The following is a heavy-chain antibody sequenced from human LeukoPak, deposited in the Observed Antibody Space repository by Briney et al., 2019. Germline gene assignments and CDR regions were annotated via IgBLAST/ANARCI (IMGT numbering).Heavy chain of an antibody. CDR1: GYTFISYD. CDR2: MNPKSGNT. CDR3: ARKIASTRLGVRYYYMDV. Sequence: ASVKVSCKASGYTFISYDIVWLRQATGQGLEWMGYMNPKSGNTDYVQDFQGRVTMTRDTSITTAYMELSGLRSEDTAVYYCARKIASTRLGVRYYYMDVWGEGTTVTISS. J-gene: IGHJ6*03. V-gene: IGHV1-8*01. D-gene: IGHD2-2*01.